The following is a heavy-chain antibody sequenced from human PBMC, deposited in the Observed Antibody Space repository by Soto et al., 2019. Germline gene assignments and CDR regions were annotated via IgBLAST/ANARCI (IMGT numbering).Heavy chain of an antibody. CDR3: ARGRYGDY. J-gene: IGHJ4*02. Sequence: QVHLVQSGAEVKKPGASVKVSCKGSGYGFTTYGITWVRQARGQGLEWMAWISAHNGNTNYAQKVQGRVTVTRDTSTSTAYMELRSLRSDDTAVYYCARGRYGDYWGQGALVTVSS. V-gene: IGHV1-18*01. CDR1: GYGFTTYG. D-gene: IGHD1-1*01. CDR2: ISAHNGNT.